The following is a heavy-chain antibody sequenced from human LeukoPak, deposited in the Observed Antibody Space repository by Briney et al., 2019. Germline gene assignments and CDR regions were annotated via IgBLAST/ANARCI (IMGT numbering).Heavy chain of an antibody. CDR2: INHSGST. J-gene: IGHJ6*04. CDR3: ARGRAAGDV. D-gene: IGHD6-13*01. CDR1: GGSFSGYY. Sequence: SETLSLTCAVYGGSFSGYYWSWIRHPPRKGLEWIGEINHSGSTNYNPSLTSRVTISVDTSKNRCLLMLSSVTAAYTAVYYCARGRAAGDVWGKETTVTVSS. V-gene: IGHV4-34*01.